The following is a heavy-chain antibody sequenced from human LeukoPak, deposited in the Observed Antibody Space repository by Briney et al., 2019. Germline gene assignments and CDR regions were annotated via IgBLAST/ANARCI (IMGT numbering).Heavy chain of an antibody. J-gene: IGHJ5*02. Sequence: SQTLSLTCTVPGGSISSGSYYWSWIRQPAGKGLEWIGRIYTSGSTNYNPSLKSRVTISVDTSKNQFSLKLSSVTAADTAVYYCARDWADCSGGSCYHNWFDPWGQGTLVTVSS. CDR3: ARDWADCSGGSCYHNWFDP. CDR2: IYTSGST. CDR1: GGSISSGSYY. V-gene: IGHV4-61*02. D-gene: IGHD2-15*01.